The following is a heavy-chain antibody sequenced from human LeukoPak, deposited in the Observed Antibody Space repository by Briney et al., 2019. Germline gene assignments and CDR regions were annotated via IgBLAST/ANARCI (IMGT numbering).Heavy chain of an antibody. V-gene: IGHV3-30*03. D-gene: IGHD5-12*01. CDR3: ARDQRGSSGMDV. J-gene: IGHJ6*02. Sequence: GRSLRLSCAASGFTFSSYGMHWVRQAPGKGLEWVAVISYDGSNKYYADSVKGRFTISRDNSKNTLYLQMNSLRAEDTAVYYCARDQRGSSGMDVWGQGTTVTVSS. CDR1: GFTFSSYG. CDR2: ISYDGSNK.